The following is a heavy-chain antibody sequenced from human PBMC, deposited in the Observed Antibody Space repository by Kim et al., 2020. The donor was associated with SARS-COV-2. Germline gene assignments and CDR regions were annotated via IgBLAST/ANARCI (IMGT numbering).Heavy chain of an antibody. D-gene: IGHD3-10*01. CDR1: GGSISSSSYY. J-gene: IGHJ5*02. CDR2: IYYSGST. Sequence: SETLSLTCTVSGGSISSSSYYWGWIRQPPGKGLEWIGSIYYSGSTYYNPSLKSRVTISVDTSKNQFSLKLSSVTAADTAVYYCARTPLNYYGSGSYYSWGQGTLVTVSS. CDR3: ARTPLNYYGSGSYYS. V-gene: IGHV4-39*01.